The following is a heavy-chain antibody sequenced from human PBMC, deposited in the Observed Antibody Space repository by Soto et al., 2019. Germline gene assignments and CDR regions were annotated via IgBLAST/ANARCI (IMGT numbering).Heavy chain of an antibody. V-gene: IGHV4-4*07. Sequence: SETLSLTCTVSGASISRYYRSWIRLPAGKGLEWIGRISTSGSNNYNPSLQSRVTMSVETSKTQISLRLSAVPAADTAVYDCARGSCTSSSCFCFDYWGQGTLVTVSS. CDR1: GASISRYY. J-gene: IGHJ4*02. D-gene: IGHD2-2*01. CDR3: ARGSCTSSSCFCFDY. CDR2: ISTSGSN.